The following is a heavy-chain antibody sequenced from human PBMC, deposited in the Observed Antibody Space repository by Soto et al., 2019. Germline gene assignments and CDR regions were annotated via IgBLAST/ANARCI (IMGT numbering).Heavy chain of an antibody. CDR2: IYWNEER. Sequence: SGPPLLNPTQTCTLTCSLGGFLRVGRGGGVDWVGRRLGRSREWLAAIYWNEERRRSPSLGSRRIITKDTSKNQVVLTMTNMDPVDTATYYCIYRRALYAHHGLDVWGQGTTVTVSS. CDR3: IYRRALYAHHGLDV. V-gene: IGHV2-5*01. D-gene: IGHD2-2*01. J-gene: IGHJ6*02. CDR1: GFLRVGRGGG.